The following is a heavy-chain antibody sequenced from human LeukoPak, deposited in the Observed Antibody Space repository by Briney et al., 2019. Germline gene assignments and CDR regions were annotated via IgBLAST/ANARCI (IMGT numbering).Heavy chain of an antibody. CDR3: ARYSSGWNYYYYYYMDV. Sequence: SETLSLTCAVYGVSFSGYYWSWIRQPPGKGLEWIGEINHSGSTNYNPSLKSRVTISVGTSKNQFSLKLSSVTAADTAVYYCARYSSGWNYYYYYYMDVWGKGTTVTISS. D-gene: IGHD6-19*01. CDR2: INHSGST. V-gene: IGHV4-34*01. J-gene: IGHJ6*03. CDR1: GVSFSGYY.